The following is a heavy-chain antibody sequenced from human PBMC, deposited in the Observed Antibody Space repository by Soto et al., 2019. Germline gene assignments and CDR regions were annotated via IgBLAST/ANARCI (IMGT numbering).Heavy chain of an antibody. Sequence: SETLSLTCSFSGDSVTSHYLTLIRQSPEKGLEWIGSIFFSGISYYNPSLKSRVTVSVDTSNNQFSLKLNSVTAADTAIYYCTRRWYCATTSCQKYFDYWGQGTMVTVSS. CDR1: GDSVTSHY. J-gene: IGHJ4*02. V-gene: IGHV4-59*04. CDR3: TRRWYCATTSCQKYFDY. CDR2: IFFSGIS. D-gene: IGHD2-2*01.